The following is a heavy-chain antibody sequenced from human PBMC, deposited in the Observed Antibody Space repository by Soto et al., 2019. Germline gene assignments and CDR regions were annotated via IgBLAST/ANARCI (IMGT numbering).Heavy chain of an antibody. CDR2: IYVGDSDT. CDR3: ARLKEGGAVAAFY. J-gene: IGHJ4*02. Sequence: HGESLKISCKGSGYTFTDYWIGWVRQLPGKGLEWMGIIYVGDSDTRYSPSFQGQVTISADKFTNIAYLRWSSLKASDTAIYYCARLKEGGAVAAFYWGQGTQVTVSS. V-gene: IGHV5-51*01. D-gene: IGHD6-19*01. CDR1: GYTFTDYW.